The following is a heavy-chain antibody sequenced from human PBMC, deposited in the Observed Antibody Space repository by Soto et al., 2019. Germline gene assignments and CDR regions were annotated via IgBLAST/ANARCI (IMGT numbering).Heavy chain of an antibody. J-gene: IGHJ3*01. CDR2: IYPGDSDT. V-gene: IGHV5-51*01. D-gene: IGHD3-10*01. CDR1: GYSFAGYW. Sequence: PXASLKISCKGSGYSFAGYWIGWVRQMPGKGLDWMGVIYPGDSDTRYSPSFHGQVTISADKSISTAYLQWSSLKASDTAMYFCARLPGVRGVFDGFNVWGQGTMVTASS. CDR3: ARLPGVRGVFDGFNV.